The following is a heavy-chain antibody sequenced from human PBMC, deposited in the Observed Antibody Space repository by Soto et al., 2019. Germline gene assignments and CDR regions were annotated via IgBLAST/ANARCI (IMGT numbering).Heavy chain of an antibody. J-gene: IGHJ6*02. D-gene: IGHD3-3*01. Sequence: PSETLSLTCGVYGGSFSGYYWSWIRQPPGKGLEWIGEINHSGSTNYNPSLKSRVTISVDTSKNQFSLKLSSVTAADTAVYYCARGGEGVLRFLEWFKTYYYYYGMDVWGQGTTVTVSS. CDR1: GGSFSGYY. CDR2: INHSGST. V-gene: IGHV4-34*01. CDR3: ARGGEGVLRFLEWFKTYYYYYGMDV.